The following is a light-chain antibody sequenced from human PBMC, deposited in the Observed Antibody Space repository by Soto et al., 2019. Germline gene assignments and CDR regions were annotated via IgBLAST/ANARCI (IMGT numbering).Light chain of an antibody. Sequence: DIHMTQSPSTLSASLGDIVTITCRASQSISSWSAWYQQKPGNAPKLLIYDASSLEGGVQSSFSGSGSGTEFTLTISSLQPDDFATYYCQQYNSYSTFGQGTKVDIK. J-gene: IGKJ1*01. V-gene: IGKV1-5*01. CDR1: QSISSW. CDR3: QQYNSYST. CDR2: DAS.